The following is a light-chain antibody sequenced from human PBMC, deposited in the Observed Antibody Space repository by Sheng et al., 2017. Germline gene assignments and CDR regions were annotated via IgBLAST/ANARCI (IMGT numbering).Light chain of an antibody. CDR1: QSVSSN. V-gene: IGKV3-15*01. J-gene: IGKJ4*01. CDR3: QQYVTPALT. Sequence: EIVMTQSPGIVSMSPGERVTLSCGASQSVSSNLAWYQQKPGQAPRLLIYGASTRATGIPARFRGSGSGTDFTLTITRLEPEDFAVYYCQQYVTPALTFGGGTKVVI. CDR2: GAS.